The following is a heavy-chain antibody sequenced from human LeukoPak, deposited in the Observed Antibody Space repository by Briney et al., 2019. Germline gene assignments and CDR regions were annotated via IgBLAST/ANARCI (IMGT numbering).Heavy chain of an antibody. CDR2: IYYSGST. J-gene: IGHJ3*02. CDR3: ARLRLTGDAFDI. V-gene: IGHV4-59*05. CDR1: GGSVSKDY. D-gene: IGHD7-27*01. Sequence: PSETLSLTCTVSGGSVSKDYWNWIRQPPGKGLEWIGSIYYSGSTYYNPSLKSRVTISVDTSKNQFSLKLSSVTAADTAVYYCARLRLTGDAFDIWGQGTMVTVSS.